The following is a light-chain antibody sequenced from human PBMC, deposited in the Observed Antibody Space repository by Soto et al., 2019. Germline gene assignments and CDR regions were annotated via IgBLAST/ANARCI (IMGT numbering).Light chain of an antibody. CDR2: DTS. CDR1: QTISNIY. CDR3: QQYSGSPET. J-gene: IGKJ1*01. Sequence: EIVLTQSPGTLSLSPGERAVLSCRASQTISNIYLAWYQHKPGRAPRLLIYDTSTRATGIPARFSGSGSGTDFTLTISGLEPEDFAVYYCQQYSGSPETCGPGTKVELK. V-gene: IGKV3-20*01.